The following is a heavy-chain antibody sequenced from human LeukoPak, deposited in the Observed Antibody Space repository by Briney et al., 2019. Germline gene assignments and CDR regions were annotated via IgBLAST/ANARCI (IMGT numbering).Heavy chain of an antibody. D-gene: IGHD2-2*01. J-gene: IGHJ4*02. CDR1: GFTFSSYS. CDR2: ISSSSSTI. CDR3: ARRGYCSSTSCNAFDY. Sequence: GGSLRLSCAASGFTFSSYSMNWVRQAPGKGLEWVSYISSSSSTIYYADSVKGRFTISRDNAKNSLYLQMDSLRAEDTAVYYCARRGYCSSTSCNAFDYWGQGTLVTVSS. V-gene: IGHV3-48*04.